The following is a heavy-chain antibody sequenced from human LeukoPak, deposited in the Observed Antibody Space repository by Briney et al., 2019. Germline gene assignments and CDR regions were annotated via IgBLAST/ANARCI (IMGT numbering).Heavy chain of an antibody. CDR2: INPNSGGT. CDR3: ARDFDTAMVTGYFDY. V-gene: IGHV1-2*04. CDR1: GYTFTSYA. D-gene: IGHD5-18*01. J-gene: IGHJ4*02. Sequence: GASVKVSCKASGYTFTSYAMHWVRQAPGQGLEWMGWINPNSGGTNYQGWVTMTRDTSISTAYTELSRLRSDDTAVYYCARDFDTAMVTGYFDYWGQGTLVTVSS.